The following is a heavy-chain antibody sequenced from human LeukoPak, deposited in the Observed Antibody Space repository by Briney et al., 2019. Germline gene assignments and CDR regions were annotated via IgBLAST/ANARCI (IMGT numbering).Heavy chain of an antibody. CDR3: ARDRGVYGSGSYYKVSYYGMGV. Sequence: ASVKVSCKASGYTFTSYGISWVRQAPGQGLEWMGWISAYNGNTNYAQKLQGRVTMTTDTSTSTAYMELRSLRSDDTAMYYCARDRGVYGSGSYYKVSYYGMGVWGQGTTVTVSS. CDR1: GYTFTSYG. D-gene: IGHD3-10*01. J-gene: IGHJ6*02. V-gene: IGHV1-18*01. CDR2: ISAYNGNT.